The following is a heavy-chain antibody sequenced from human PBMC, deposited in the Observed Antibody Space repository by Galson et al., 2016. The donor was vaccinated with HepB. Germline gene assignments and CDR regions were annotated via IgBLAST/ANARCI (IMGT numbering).Heavy chain of an antibody. CDR2: IWYDGSKK. CDR3: ARAHWGVVSIEWNYFDY. Sequence: SLRLSCAASGFTFSSYGMHWVRQAPGKGLEWVAFIWYDGSKKYYADSVKGRLTISRDNSKNTLYLQMNRLRVEDTAIYYCARAHWGVVSIEWNYFDYWGQGALVTVSS. J-gene: IGHJ4*02. D-gene: IGHD3-3*01. CDR1: GFTFSSYG. V-gene: IGHV3-33*01.